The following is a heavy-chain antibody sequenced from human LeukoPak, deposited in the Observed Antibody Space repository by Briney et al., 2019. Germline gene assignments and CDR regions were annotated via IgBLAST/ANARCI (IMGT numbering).Heavy chain of an antibody. J-gene: IGHJ3*02. D-gene: IGHD6-19*01. CDR2: IESGGST. CDR1: GFTVSSKY. V-gene: IGHV3-53*01. CDR3: AKSSGLEMGAFDI. Sequence: PGGSLRLSCAASGFTVSSKYMNWVRQAPGRGLEWVSVIESGGSTYYADSVKGRFTISRDNSKNTLYLQMNSLRAEDTAVYYCAKSSGLEMGAFDIWGQGTMVTVSS.